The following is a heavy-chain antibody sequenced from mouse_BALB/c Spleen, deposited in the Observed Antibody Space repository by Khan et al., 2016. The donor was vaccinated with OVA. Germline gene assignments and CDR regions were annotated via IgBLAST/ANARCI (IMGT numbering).Heavy chain of an antibody. J-gene: IGHJ4*01. Sequence: QVHVKQSGPGPVAPSQSLSITCTVSGFSLSRYNIHWIRQPPGKGLEWLGMIWGGGGTDYNSTLKSRLSISKDNSKSQVFLKMNSLQTDDTAMYYCARAYYRYDGYYAMDYWGQGTSVTVSS. CDR3: ARAYYRYDGYYAMDY. CDR1: GFSLSRYN. CDR2: IWGGGGT. V-gene: IGHV2-6-4*01. D-gene: IGHD2-14*01.